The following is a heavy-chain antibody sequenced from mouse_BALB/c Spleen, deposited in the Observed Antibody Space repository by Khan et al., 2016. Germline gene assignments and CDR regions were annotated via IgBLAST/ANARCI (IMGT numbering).Heavy chain of an antibody. D-gene: IGHD4-1*01. V-gene: IGHV14-3*02. Sequence: VQLQQPGAELVKPGASVKLSCTASGFNIKDTYMHWVKQRPEQGLEWIGRIDPANGNTKYDPKFQGKATITADTSSNPAYLQLSSLTSEDTAVYYCANWDWYFDVWGAATTVTVSS. CDR2: IDPANGNT. J-gene: IGHJ1*01. CDR1: GFNIKDTY. CDR3: ANWDWYFDV.